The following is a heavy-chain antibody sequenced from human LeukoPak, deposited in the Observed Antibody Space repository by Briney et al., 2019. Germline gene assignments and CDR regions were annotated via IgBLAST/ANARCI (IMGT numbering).Heavy chain of an antibody. Sequence: SETLSLTCTVSGGSISSHYWSWIRQPPGKGLEWIGYIDYSGSTNYNPSLKCRVTISVDTSKNQFSLKLSSVTAADTAVYYGARERYYDSSGYYAIDYWGQGTLVTVSS. J-gene: IGHJ4*02. CDR3: ARERYYDSSGYYAIDY. CDR1: GGSISSHY. CDR2: IDYSGST. D-gene: IGHD3-22*01. V-gene: IGHV4-59*11.